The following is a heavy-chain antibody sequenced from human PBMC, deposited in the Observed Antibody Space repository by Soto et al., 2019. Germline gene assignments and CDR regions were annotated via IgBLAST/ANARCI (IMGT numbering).Heavy chain of an antibody. D-gene: IGHD1-26*01. CDR3: ASLGAAGPNWFDP. V-gene: IGHV4-34*01. CDR2: INHSGST. CDR1: GGSFSGYY. J-gene: IGHJ5*02. Sequence: QVQLQQWGAGLLKPSETLSLTCAVYGGSFSGYYWSWIRQPPGKGLEWIGEINHSGSTNYNPSLRGRVPMSVGPAKDQFSQQLSSVTAADTAVYYWASLGAAGPNWFDPWGQGTLVTVSS.